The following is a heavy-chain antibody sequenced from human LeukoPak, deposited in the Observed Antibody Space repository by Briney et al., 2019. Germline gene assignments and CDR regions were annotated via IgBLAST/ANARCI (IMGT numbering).Heavy chain of an antibody. Sequence: GGSLRLSCAASGFTFSDYYMSWIRQAPGKGLEWVSYISSSGSTIYYADSVKGRFTISRDNAKNSLYLQMNSLRAEDTAVYYCARDEVPWSKLSSSWQDYWGQGTLVTVSS. CDR1: GFTFSDYY. V-gene: IGHV3-11*04. J-gene: IGHJ4*02. CDR2: ISSSGSTI. D-gene: IGHD6-13*01. CDR3: ARDEVPWSKLSSSWQDY.